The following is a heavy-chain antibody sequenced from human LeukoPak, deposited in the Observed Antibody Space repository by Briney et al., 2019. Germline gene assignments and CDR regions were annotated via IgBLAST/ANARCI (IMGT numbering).Heavy chain of an antibody. V-gene: IGHV1-2*02. CDR3: ARNEKTPQQLATFYYYYYMDV. CDR2: INPNSGDT. D-gene: IGHD6-13*01. J-gene: IGHJ6*03. CDR1: GYTFTVFY. Sequence: ASVKVSCKASGYTFTVFYMHWVRQAPGQGLKGMGWINPNSGDTNYAQKFQGRVTMTRDTSISTAYMELSRLRSDDTAVYYRARNEKTPQQLATFYYYYYMDVWGKGTTVTVSS.